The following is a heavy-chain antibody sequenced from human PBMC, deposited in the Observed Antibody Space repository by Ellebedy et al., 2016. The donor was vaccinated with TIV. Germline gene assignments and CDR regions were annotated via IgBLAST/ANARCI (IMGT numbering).Heavy chain of an antibody. CDR3: ARASEIWAGYYFDY. Sequence: GGSLRLXCAASGFTFSSYWMSWVRQAPGKGLEWVANIKQDGSEKYYVDSVKGRFTISRDNAKNTLYLQMNSLRAEDTAVYYCARASEIWAGYYFDYWGQGTLVTVSS. J-gene: IGHJ4*02. D-gene: IGHD3-16*01. CDR2: IKQDGSEK. CDR1: GFTFSSYW. V-gene: IGHV3-7*01.